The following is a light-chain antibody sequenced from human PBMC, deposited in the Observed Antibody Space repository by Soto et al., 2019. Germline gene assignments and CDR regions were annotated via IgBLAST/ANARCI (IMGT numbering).Light chain of an antibody. CDR3: KQYNTA. V-gene: IGKV1-5*01. J-gene: IGKJ4*01. Sequence: DIHMAQSPWTLSSSCGDRVPITCRASQSIGSWFAWYQQKPGKAPQLLIYDASSLKSGVPSRFSGSGSGTDFTLTISSLQPDDFATYYCKQYNTAFGGGTKVDIK. CDR1: QSIGSW. CDR2: DAS.